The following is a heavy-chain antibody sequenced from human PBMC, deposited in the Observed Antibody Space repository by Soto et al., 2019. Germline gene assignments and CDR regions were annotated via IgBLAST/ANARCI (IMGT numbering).Heavy chain of an antibody. Sequence: EVQLVESGGGLIQPGGSLRLSCAASGFTVSSNYMSWVRQAPGKGLEWVSVIYSGGSTYYADSVKGRSTIARDNSKNTLYLQMTSLRAEDTAVYYCARNYDSTAGGAFDIWGQGTMVTVSS. J-gene: IGHJ3*02. CDR1: GFTVSSNY. D-gene: IGHD3-22*01. CDR3: ARNYDSTAGGAFDI. V-gene: IGHV3-53*01. CDR2: IYSGGST.